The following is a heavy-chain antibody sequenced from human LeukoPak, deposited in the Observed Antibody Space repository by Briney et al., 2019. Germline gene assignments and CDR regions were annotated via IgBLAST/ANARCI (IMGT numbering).Heavy chain of an antibody. J-gene: IGHJ5*02. V-gene: IGHV3-48*03. CDR1: GFTFSSYE. CDR3: ARVGVVVAATGNLWFDL. Sequence: GGSLRLSCAASGFTFSSYEMNWVRQAPGKGLEGVSYISSSGTTIYYADSVKGRFTISRDNAKNSLYLQMNSLRAEDTAVYYCARVGVVVAATGNLWFDLWGQGTLVTVSS. CDR2: ISSSGTTI. D-gene: IGHD2-15*01.